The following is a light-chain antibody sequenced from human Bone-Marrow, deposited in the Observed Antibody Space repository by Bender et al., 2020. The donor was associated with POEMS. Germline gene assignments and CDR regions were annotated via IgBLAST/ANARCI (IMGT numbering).Light chain of an antibody. J-gene: IGLJ1*01. V-gene: IGLV2-23*02. CDR1: GSDVGGYNL. Sequence: SALTQPASVSGSPGQSITISCTGTGSDVGGYNLISWYQQYLGKAPKIIMYDVDKRPSGVSHRFSGSKSGNTASLTISGLQAEDEADYYCCSYAGSTTPYVFGSGTKVTVL. CDR2: DVD. CDR3: CSYAGSTTPYV.